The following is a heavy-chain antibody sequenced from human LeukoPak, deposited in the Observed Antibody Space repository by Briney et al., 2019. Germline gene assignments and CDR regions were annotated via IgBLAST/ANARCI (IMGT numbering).Heavy chain of an antibody. V-gene: IGHV3-7*01. CDR2: IKQDGSVK. J-gene: IGHJ4*02. CDR1: GFIFSNYW. D-gene: IGHD3-3*02. CDR3: VRTSRSISSDY. Sequence: GGSQRLSCEASGFIFSNYWMSWVRQAPGKGLEWVANIKQDGSVKNYVDSMEGRFIISRDNAKNLLYLQMNSLGAEDTAVYYCVRTSRSISSDYWGQGTQVTVSS.